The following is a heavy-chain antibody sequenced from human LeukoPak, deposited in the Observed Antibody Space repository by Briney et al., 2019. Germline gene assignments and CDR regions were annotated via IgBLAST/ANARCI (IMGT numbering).Heavy chain of an antibody. CDR1: GGSISSFY. Sequence: PSGTLSLTCSVSGGSISSFYWRWIRQPPGKGLEWIGYTYYNGNTKYNPSLKSRVTISVDTSKNQFSLRVSSVTAADTAVYYCARDYGGKFDYWGQGTPVTVSS. D-gene: IGHD4-23*01. CDR2: TYYNGNT. J-gene: IGHJ4*02. CDR3: ARDYGGKFDY. V-gene: IGHV4-59*01.